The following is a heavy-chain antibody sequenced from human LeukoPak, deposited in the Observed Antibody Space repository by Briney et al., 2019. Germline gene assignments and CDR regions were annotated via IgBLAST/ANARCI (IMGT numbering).Heavy chain of an antibody. Sequence: GGSLRLSRAASGFTFSSYSMNWVRQAPGKGLEWVSSISSSSSYIYYADSVKVRFTISRDNAKNSLYLQMNSLRAEDTAVYYCARDTSIFGVVIIDYWGQGTLVTVSS. CDR1: GFTFSSYS. CDR2: ISSSSSYI. V-gene: IGHV3-21*01. CDR3: ARDTSIFGVVIIDY. D-gene: IGHD3-3*01. J-gene: IGHJ4*02.